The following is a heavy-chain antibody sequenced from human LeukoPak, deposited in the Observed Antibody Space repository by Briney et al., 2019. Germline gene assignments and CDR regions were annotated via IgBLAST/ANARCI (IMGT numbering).Heavy chain of an antibody. CDR1: GFTFTTYA. D-gene: IGHD2-2*02. J-gene: IGHJ4*02. CDR2: ISGSGRST. CDR3: AGYNCSSTTCYTGGFDY. Sequence: GGSLRLSCAASGFTFTTYAMSWVRQAPGKGLEWVSAISGSGRSTYYADSVKGRFTISRDNSKNTLYLEMNSLRAEDTAVYYCAGYNCSSTTCYTGGFDYWGQGTLVTVSS. V-gene: IGHV3-23*01.